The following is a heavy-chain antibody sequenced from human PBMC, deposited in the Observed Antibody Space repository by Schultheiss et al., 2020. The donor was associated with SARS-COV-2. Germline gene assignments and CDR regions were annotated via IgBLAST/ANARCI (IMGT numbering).Heavy chain of an antibody. CDR1: GFTFSSYG. Sequence: GESLKISCAASGFTFSSYGMHWVRQAPGKGLEWVAVISYDGSNKYYADSVKGRFTISRDNSKNTLYLQMNSLRAEDTAVYYCAKDRGHGMDVWGQGTTVTVSS. CDR3: AKDRGHGMDV. CDR2: ISYDGSNK. V-gene: IGHV3-30*18. J-gene: IGHJ6*02. D-gene: IGHD3-16*01.